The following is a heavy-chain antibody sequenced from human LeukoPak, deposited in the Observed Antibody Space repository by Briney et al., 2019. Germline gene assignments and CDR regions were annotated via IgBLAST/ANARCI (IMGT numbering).Heavy chain of an antibody. CDR2: IGGRDGST. Sequence: GGSLRLSCAASGFTFSSYGMSWVRQAPGKGLEWVSAIGGRDGSTYYADSVKGRFTISRDNSKNTLYLQMNSLRAEDTAVYYCARDRDYGDYEFDYWGQGTLVTVSS. CDR1: GFTFSSYG. D-gene: IGHD4-17*01. CDR3: ARDRDYGDYEFDY. J-gene: IGHJ4*02. V-gene: IGHV3-23*01.